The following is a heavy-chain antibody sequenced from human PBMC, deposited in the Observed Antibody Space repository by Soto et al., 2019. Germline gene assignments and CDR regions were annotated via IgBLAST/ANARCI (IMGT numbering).Heavy chain of an antibody. CDR3: GKDRHFDWSPQGGFYGMDV. D-gene: IGHD3-9*01. V-gene: IGHV3-30*18. Sequence: GGSLRLSCAASGFTFSSHGMHWVRQAPGKGLEWVAVISYDGSNKYYADSVKGRFTISRDNSKNTLYLQMNSLRAEDTAVYYCGKDRHFDWSPQGGFYGMDVWGQGTTVTVSS. CDR1: GFTFSSHG. J-gene: IGHJ6*02. CDR2: ISYDGSNK.